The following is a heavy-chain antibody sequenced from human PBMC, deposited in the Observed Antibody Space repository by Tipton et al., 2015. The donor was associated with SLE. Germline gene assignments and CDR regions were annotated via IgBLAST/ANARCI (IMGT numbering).Heavy chain of an antibody. CDR2: INPRGLT. J-gene: IGHJ4*02. Sequence: TLSLTCLVSVGTFTDYDWAWVRQPPGKGLEWIGQINPRGLTKYSQSLKGRVTLSVDTSKKQLSLRLTSLTAADTAVYYFARLRFLDPGYWGQGTLVTVSS. D-gene: IGHD3-3*01. V-gene: IGHV4-34*10. CDR1: VGTFTDYD. CDR3: ARLRFLDPGY.